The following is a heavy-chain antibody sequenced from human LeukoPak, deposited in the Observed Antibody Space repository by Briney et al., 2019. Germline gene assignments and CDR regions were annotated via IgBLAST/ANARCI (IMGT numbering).Heavy chain of an antibody. CDR2: ISGSGGST. J-gene: IGHJ4*02. Sequence: GESLKISCAASGFTFSSYAMSWVRQAPGKGLEWVSAISGSGGSTYYADSVKGRFTISRDNSKNTLYLQMNSLRAEDTAVYYCAKERYSVAGTWDYWGQGTLVTVSS. CDR3: AKERYSVAGTWDY. D-gene: IGHD6-19*01. CDR1: GFTFSSYA. V-gene: IGHV3-23*01.